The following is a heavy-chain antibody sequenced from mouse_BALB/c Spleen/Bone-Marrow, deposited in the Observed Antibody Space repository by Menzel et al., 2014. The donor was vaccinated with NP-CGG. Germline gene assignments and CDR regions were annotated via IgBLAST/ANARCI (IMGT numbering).Heavy chain of an antibody. CDR3: VRGNYGNYVDYLDF. J-gene: IGHJ2*01. D-gene: IGHD2-1*01. V-gene: IGHV5-6-3*01. Sequence: EVKLAESGGGLVQPGGSLKLSCAASGFTFSNYGMSWVRQTPDKRLELVATINSNGGSTYYPDSVKGRFTISRDTAKNTLYLQMSSLKSEETAMYYCVRGNYGNYVDYLDFWGQGTTLTVSS. CDR2: INSNGGST. CDR1: GFTFSNYG.